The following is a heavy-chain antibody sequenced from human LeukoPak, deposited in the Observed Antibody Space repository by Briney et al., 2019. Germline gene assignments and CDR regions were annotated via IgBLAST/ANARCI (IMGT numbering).Heavy chain of an antibody. Sequence: GRSLRLSCAVSGFTFRTYWMHWVRQVPGEGLVWVSRINEDGSITNYADSVKGRFSISRDNAKNTLYLQMNSLRAEDTAVYYCGRDLGGRSGYWGQGTLVTVSS. CDR3: GRDLGGRSGY. V-gene: IGHV3-74*01. CDR2: INEDGSIT. CDR1: GFTFRTYW. D-gene: IGHD1-26*01. J-gene: IGHJ4*02.